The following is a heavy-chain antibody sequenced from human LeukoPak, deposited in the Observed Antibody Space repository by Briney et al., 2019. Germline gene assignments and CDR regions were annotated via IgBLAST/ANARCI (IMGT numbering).Heavy chain of an antibody. CDR1: GYTFTNYG. J-gene: IGHJ4*02. V-gene: IGHV1-18*01. CDR2: ISAYNGNT. Sequence: ASVKVSCKASGYTFTNYGISWVRQAPGQGLEWMGWISAYNGNTNYAQKLQGRVTMTTDTSTSTAYMELRSLRPDDTAVYYCARDPTSGYLDYWGQGTLVTVSS. CDR3: ARDPTSGYLDY. D-gene: IGHD3-22*01.